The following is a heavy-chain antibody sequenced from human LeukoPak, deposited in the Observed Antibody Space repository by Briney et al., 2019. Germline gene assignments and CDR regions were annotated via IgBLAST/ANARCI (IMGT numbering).Heavy chain of an antibody. J-gene: IGHJ6*03. CDR1: GFTVSGNY. CDR2: IYSGGTT. V-gene: IGHV3-53*01. Sequence: GGSLRLSCAVSGFTVSGNYMSWVRQAPGKGLEWVSLIYSGGTTYYADSVKGRFTISRDNSKNTLYLQMNSLRAEDTAVYYCARSHCSGGSCYQNYYYYYYMDVWGKGTTVTVSS. D-gene: IGHD2-15*01. CDR3: ARSHCSGGSCYQNYYYYYYMDV.